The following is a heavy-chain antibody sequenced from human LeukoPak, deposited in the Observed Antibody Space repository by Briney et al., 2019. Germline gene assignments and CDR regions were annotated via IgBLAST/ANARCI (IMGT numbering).Heavy chain of an antibody. CDR2: IYYSGSI. D-gene: IGHD3-22*01. CDR1: GGHISSSSYY. CDR3: ARHYYDSSGYYYLWYFDL. V-gene: IGHV4-39*01. Sequence: PSETLSLTCTVSGGHISSSSYYWGWIRQPPGKGLEWIGSIYYSGSIYYNPSLKSRVTISVDTSKNQFSLKLSSVTAADTAVFYCARHYYDSSGYYYLWYFDLWGHGTLVTVSS. J-gene: IGHJ2*01.